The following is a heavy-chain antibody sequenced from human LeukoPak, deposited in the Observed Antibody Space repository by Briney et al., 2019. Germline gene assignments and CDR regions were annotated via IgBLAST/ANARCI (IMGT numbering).Heavy chain of an antibody. D-gene: IGHD6-13*01. CDR2: ISGSGGST. Sequence: GGSLRLSCAASGFTFSSYAMSWVRQAPGKGLEWISAISGSGGSTYYADSVKGRFTISRDNSKNTLYLQMNSLRAEDTAVYYCAKTGTPWYYFDYWDQGTLVTVSS. J-gene: IGHJ4*02. CDR1: GFTFSSYA. CDR3: AKTGTPWYYFDY. V-gene: IGHV3-23*01.